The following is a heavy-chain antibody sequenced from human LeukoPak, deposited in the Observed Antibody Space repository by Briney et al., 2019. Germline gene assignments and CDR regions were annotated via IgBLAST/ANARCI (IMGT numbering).Heavy chain of an antibody. CDR2: IYYSGST. CDR3: ARRGYDSSGYYYLA. Sequence: PSETLSLTCTVSGGSISSSSYYWGWIRQPPGKGLEWIGSIYYSGSTYYNPSLKSRVTISVDTSKNQFSLKLSSVTAADTAVYYCARRGYDSSGYYYLAWGQGTLVTVSS. J-gene: IGHJ5*02. CDR1: GGSISSSSYY. V-gene: IGHV4-39*01. D-gene: IGHD3-22*01.